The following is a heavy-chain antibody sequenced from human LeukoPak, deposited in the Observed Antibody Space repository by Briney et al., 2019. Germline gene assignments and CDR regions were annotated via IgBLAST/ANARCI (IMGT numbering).Heavy chain of an antibody. D-gene: IGHD2-2*01. CDR2: ISYDGSNK. V-gene: IGHV3-30-3*01. CDR1: GFTFSSYA. Sequence: GGSLRLSCAASGFTFSSYAMHWVRQAPGKGLEWVAVISYDGSNKYYADSVKGRFTISRDNSKTTLYLQMNSLRAEDTAVYYCAKDVPAAYFDYWGQGTLVTVSS. CDR3: AKDVPAAYFDY. J-gene: IGHJ4*02.